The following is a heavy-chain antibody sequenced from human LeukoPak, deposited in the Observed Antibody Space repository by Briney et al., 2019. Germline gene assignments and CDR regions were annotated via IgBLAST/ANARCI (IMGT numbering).Heavy chain of an antibody. CDR3: AKSDYVWGRSVPSYFDS. CDR2: IYYSGST. V-gene: IGHV4-59*01. Sequence: PSETLSLTCTVAGGSISSYYWSWIRQPTGKGLEWIGYIYYSGSTNYNPSLKSRVTISVDTSKNQFSLKLSSVTAAATAMYYCAKSDYVWGRSVPSYFDSWGQGTLVTVSS. CDR1: GGSISSYY. D-gene: IGHD3-16*01. J-gene: IGHJ4*02.